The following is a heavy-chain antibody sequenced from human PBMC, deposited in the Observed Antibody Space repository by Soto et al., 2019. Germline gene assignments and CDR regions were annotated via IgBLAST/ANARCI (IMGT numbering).Heavy chain of an antibody. Sequence: EVRRVESGGGVFQPWGSLTLSCSTSGSTFTNYWMHWVRQAPGKGLEWVSRIDNGGTGTSYADSVQGRVSISRDNVKHTVFLQRSILIVEDTAVYYCVTVFDFWGQRILVTVFS. V-gene: IGHV3-74*01. CDR1: GSTFTNYW. CDR3: VTVFDF. CDR2: IDNGGTGT. J-gene: IGHJ4*02.